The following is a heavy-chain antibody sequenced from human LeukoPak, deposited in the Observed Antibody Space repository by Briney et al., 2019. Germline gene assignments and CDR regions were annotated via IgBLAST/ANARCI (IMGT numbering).Heavy chain of an antibody. CDR1: VYTFTIYG. V-gene: IGHV1-18*01. Sequence: ASVNVSCKASVYTFTIYGISWVRQAPGQGLEWMGWISAYNGNTNYAQKLQGRVTMTTDTSTSTAYMELRSLRSDDTAVYYCARARGYGTLYYSYMDVWGKGTTVTVSS. J-gene: IGHJ6*03. CDR2: ISAYNGNT. CDR3: ARARGYGTLYYSYMDV. D-gene: IGHD5-18*01.